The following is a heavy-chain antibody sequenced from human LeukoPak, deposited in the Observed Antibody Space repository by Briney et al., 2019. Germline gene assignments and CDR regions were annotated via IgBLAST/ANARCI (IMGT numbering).Heavy chain of an antibody. D-gene: IGHD5-18*01. V-gene: IGHV1-24*01. CDR3: ARGRGDTAMPYYYYYMDV. J-gene: IGHJ6*03. Sequence: ASVKVSCKVSGYTLTELSMHWVRQAPGKGLEWMGGFDPEDGETIYAQKFQGRVTMTEDTSTDTAYMELSSLRSEDTAVYYCARGRGDTAMPYYYYYMDVWGKGTTVTVSS. CDR2: FDPEDGET. CDR1: GYTLTELS.